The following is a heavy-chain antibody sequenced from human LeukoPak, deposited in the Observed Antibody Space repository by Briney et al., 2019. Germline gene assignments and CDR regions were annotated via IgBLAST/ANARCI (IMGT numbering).Heavy chain of an antibody. D-gene: IGHD2-2*01. CDR1: GYTFTSYG. Sequence: ASVKVSCKASGYTFTSYGISWVRQAPGQGLEWMGWISAYNGDTNYAQKLQGRVTMTTDTSTSTAYMELRSLRSDDTAVYYCARDNSYCSSTSGYGSLLGYWGQGTLVTVSS. V-gene: IGHV1-18*01. CDR3: ARDNSYCSSTSGYGSLLGY. CDR2: ISAYNGDT. J-gene: IGHJ4*02.